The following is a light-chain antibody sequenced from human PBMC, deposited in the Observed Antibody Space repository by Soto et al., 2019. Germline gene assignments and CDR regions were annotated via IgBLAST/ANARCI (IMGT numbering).Light chain of an antibody. J-gene: IGLJ2*01. CDR3: GTWDSSLNGVV. CDR2: DNN. V-gene: IGLV1-51*01. Sequence: QAVVTQPPSVSAAPGQRVTISCSGCSSNIGNNYVSWYRQLPGTAPKLLIYDNNRRPSGISDRFSGSKSGTSATLDITGLQTGDEADYYCGTWDSSLNGVVFGGGTKLTVL. CDR1: SSNIGNNY.